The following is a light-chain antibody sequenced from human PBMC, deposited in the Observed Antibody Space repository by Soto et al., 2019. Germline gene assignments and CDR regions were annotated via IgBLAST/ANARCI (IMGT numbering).Light chain of an antibody. Sequence: DFQMTQSPSSLSASVGDRVTITCRASQGISGYLAWYQQKPGKAPKLLIYAASTLESGVPSRFSGSGSGTYFPLTISSLQPEDVATYYCQKYDNVLWTFGQGTKVEIK. CDR1: QGISGY. J-gene: IGKJ1*01. CDR2: AAS. V-gene: IGKV1-27*01. CDR3: QKYDNVLWT.